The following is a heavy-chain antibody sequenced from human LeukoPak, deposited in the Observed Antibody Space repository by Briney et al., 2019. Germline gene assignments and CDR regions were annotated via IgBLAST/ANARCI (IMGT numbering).Heavy chain of an antibody. V-gene: IGHV3-23*01. CDR3: AKGSVGYCSSTSCYNDYYYYYYMDV. CDR2: VSGSGGST. D-gene: IGHD2-2*02. Sequence: GGSLRLSXAASGFTFSSYAMSWVRQAPGKGLEWVSAVSGSGGSTYYADSVKGRFTISRDNSKNTLYLQMNSLRAEDTAVYYCAKGSVGYCSSTSCYNDYYYYYYMDVWGKGTTVTVSS. J-gene: IGHJ6*03. CDR1: GFTFSSYA.